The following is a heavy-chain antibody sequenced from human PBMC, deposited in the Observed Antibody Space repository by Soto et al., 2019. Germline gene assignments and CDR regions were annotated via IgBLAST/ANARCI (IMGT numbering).Heavy chain of an antibody. CDR2: TSYDGSNK. J-gene: IGHJ4*02. Sequence: PGGSLRLSCVASGFTFSSYALHWVRQAPGKGLEWVAVTSYDGSNKYYADSVEGRFTTSRDNSKNTLYLQTSSLTTEDTAMYYCARDWETSATGLIDSWGQGALVTVSS. CDR3: ARDWETSATGLIDS. D-gene: IGHD3-9*01. V-gene: IGHV3-30-3*01. CDR1: GFTFSSYA.